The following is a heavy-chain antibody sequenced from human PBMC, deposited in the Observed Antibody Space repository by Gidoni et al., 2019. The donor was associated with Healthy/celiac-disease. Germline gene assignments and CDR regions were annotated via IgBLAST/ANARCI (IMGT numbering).Heavy chain of an antibody. CDR1: GYSISSGYY. CDR3: ARDHGGSYYDSSGYYRPGDY. V-gene: IGHV4-38-2*02. D-gene: IGHD3-22*01. J-gene: IGHJ4*02. CDR2: IYHSGST. Sequence: QVQLQESGPGLVKPSETLSLTGTVSGYSISSGYYWGWIRQPPGKGLEWIGSIYHSGSTYYNPSLKSRVTISVDTSKNQFSLKLSSVTAADTAVYYCARDHGGSYYDSSGYYRPGDYWGQGTLVTVSS.